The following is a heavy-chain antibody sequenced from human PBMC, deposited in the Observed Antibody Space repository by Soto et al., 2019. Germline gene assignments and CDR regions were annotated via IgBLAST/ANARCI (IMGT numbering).Heavy chain of an antibody. CDR3: ARDHKGYYDSSGYPAFDI. Sequence: QVQLQESGPGLVKPSQTLSLTCTVSGGSISSGDYYWSWIRQPPGKGLEWIGYIYYSGSTYYNPFLNSRVTISVDTSQNQFSLKLSSVTAADTAVYYCARDHKGYYDSSGYPAFDIWGQGTMVTVSS. V-gene: IGHV4-30-4*01. D-gene: IGHD3-22*01. CDR1: GGSISSGDYY. CDR2: IYYSGST. J-gene: IGHJ3*02.